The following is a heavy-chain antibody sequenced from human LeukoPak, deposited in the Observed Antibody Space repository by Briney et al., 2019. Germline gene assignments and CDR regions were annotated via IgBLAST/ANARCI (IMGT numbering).Heavy chain of an antibody. CDR3: ARGSSGYRFDY. Sequence: PGGSLRLSCAASGFTFDDYAMHWVRQAPGKGLEWVSYISMSRTAIYYADSVKGRFTISRDNAKSSLYLQMDSLRAEDTAVYYCARGSSGYRFDYWGQGTLVTVSS. CDR1: GFTFDDYA. D-gene: IGHD3-22*01. V-gene: IGHV3-48*04. J-gene: IGHJ4*02. CDR2: ISMSRTAI.